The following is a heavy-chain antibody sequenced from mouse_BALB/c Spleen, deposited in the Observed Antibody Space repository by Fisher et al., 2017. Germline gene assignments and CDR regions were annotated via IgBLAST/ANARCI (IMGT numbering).Heavy chain of an antibody. Sequence: RFTISRDNAKNTLYLQMSSLKSEDTALYYCARPYGYDGYFDVWGAGTTVTVSS. J-gene: IGHJ1*01. CDR3: ARPYGYDGYFDV. V-gene: IGHV5-6*01. D-gene: IGHD2-2*01.